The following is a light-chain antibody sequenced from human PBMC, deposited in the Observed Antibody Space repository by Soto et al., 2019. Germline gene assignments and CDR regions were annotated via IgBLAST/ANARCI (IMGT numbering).Light chain of an antibody. J-gene: IGLJ1*01. V-gene: IGLV2-14*03. CDR3: SSYTGGSTLYV. Sequence: QSVLTQPASVSGSPGQSITVSCTGTSSDVGGYDHVSWYQQHPGKAPKLMLFDVSRRPSGVSNRYSGSKSGNTASLTISGLQAEDEADYYCSSYTGGSTLYVFGTGTKLTVL. CDR1: SSDVGGYDH. CDR2: DVS.